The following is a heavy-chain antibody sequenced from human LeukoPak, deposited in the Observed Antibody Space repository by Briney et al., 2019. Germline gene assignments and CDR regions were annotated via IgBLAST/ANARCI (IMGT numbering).Heavy chain of an antibody. D-gene: IGHD2-2*01. J-gene: IGHJ4*02. Sequence: PGGSLRLSCAASGFTVSTYYMTWVRQAPGKGLECVSVIDSGGSTYYADSVKGRFTVSRDNSNNALYLQMNSLRAQHTAIYYCPRGLGFCTTTTCFLPFDHWGQGTLVTVSS. CDR1: GFTVSTYY. CDR3: PRGLGFCTTTTCFLPFDH. CDR2: IDSGGST. V-gene: IGHV3-53*01.